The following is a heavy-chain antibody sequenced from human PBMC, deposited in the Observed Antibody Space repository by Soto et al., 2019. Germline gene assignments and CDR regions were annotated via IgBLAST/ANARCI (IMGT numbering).Heavy chain of an antibody. D-gene: IGHD6-19*01. CDR2: ISYDGSNK. J-gene: IGHJ6*02. Sequence: QVQLVESGGGVVQPGRSLRLSCAASGFTFSSYGMHWVRQAPGKGLEWVAVISYDGSNKYYADSVKGRFTISRDNSKNTLYLQMNSLRAEDTAVYYCAKGQQWLFRLVLGYGMDVWGQGTTVTVSS. V-gene: IGHV3-30*18. CDR1: GFTFSSYG. CDR3: AKGQQWLFRLVLGYGMDV.